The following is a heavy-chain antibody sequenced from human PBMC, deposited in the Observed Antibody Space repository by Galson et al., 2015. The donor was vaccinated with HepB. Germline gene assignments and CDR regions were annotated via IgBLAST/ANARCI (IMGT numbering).Heavy chain of an antibody. CDR3: ARVSLRAFDI. J-gene: IGHJ3*02. D-gene: IGHD3-10*01. CDR2: ISKGGDII. CDR1: GFTFSRYA. Sequence: SPRLSCAASGFTFSRYAMNWVRQAPGKGLEWVSYISKGGDIIFYADSVKGRFTISRDTAQNSVSLLMNNLRADDTAVYYCARVSLRAFDIWGQGTLVTVSS. V-gene: IGHV3-48*01.